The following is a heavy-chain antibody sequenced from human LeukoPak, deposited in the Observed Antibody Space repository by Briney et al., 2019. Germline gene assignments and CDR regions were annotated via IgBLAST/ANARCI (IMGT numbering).Heavy chain of an antibody. J-gene: IGHJ6*03. Sequence: SETLSLTCTVSGGSISSSSYYWGWIRQPPGKGLEWIGSIYYSGSTYYNPSLKSRVTISVDTSKNQFSLKLSAVTAADTAVYYCARVITGWYADYYYYMDVWGKGTTVTVSS. CDR1: GGSISSSSYY. D-gene: IGHD6-19*01. CDR3: ARVITGWYADYYYYMDV. V-gene: IGHV4-39*07. CDR2: IYYSGST.